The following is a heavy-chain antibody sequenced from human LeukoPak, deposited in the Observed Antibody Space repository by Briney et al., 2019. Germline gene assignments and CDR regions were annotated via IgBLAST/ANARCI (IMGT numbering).Heavy chain of an antibody. J-gene: IGHJ6*03. Sequence: PSETLSLTCTVSGASITSHYWTWIRQSPVKGLEWIGDISNSGSTSYNPSLKSRVTISIDTSKSQFSLKLTSVTAADTAVYYCGRDALVGYFSYYYMDGWGKGTTVTVSS. CDR2: ISNSGST. D-gene: IGHD2-15*01. CDR3: GRDALVGYFSYYYMDG. V-gene: IGHV4-59*11. CDR1: GASITSHY.